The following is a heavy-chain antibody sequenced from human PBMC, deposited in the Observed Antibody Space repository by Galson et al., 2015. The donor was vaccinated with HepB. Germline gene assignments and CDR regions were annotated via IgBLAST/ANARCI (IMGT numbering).Heavy chain of an antibody. CDR1: GFTFSSCG. CDR2: IRYDGSNK. Sequence: SLRLSCAASGFTFSSCGMHWVRQAPGKGLEWVAFIRYDGSNKYYADSVKGRFTISRDNSKNTLYLQMNSLRAEDTAVYYCAKDRLGGYYYDWGQGTLVTVSS. CDR3: AKDRLGGYYYD. D-gene: IGHD3-22*01. J-gene: IGHJ4*02. V-gene: IGHV3-30*02.